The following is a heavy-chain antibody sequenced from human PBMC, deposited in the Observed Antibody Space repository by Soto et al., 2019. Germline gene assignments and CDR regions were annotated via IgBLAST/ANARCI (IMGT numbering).Heavy chain of an antibody. CDR1: GFTFSNAW. V-gene: IGHV3-15*01. CDR2: IRSRTSGGAA. CDR3: ATYSVSSPVDS. J-gene: IGHJ4*02. Sequence: GGSLRLSCAASGFTFSNAWMIWVRQAPGKGLEWLGRIRSRTSGGAADYSAPVEGRFTISRDDSKNNIYLQMNSLKIEETAIYYCATYSVSSPVDSCGQGTMVTVYS. D-gene: IGHD5-18*01.